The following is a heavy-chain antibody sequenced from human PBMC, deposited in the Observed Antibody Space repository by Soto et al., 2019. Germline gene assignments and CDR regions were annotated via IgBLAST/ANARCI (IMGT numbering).Heavy chain of an antibody. J-gene: IGHJ4*02. CDR1: GGTFSSYA. CDR3: AREGDYDDSSGYYGF. Sequence: QVQLVQSGAEVKKPGSSVKVSCKASGGTFSSYAISWVRQAPGQGLEWMGGIIPILGTANYAQKFQGRVTITADKSTSTDDMELSSLRSEDTAVYYCAREGDYDDSSGYYGFGGQGTLVTVSS. D-gene: IGHD3-22*01. CDR2: IIPILGTA. V-gene: IGHV1-69*06.